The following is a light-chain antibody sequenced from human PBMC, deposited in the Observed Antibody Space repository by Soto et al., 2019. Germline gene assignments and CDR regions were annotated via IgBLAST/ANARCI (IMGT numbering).Light chain of an antibody. CDR2: DVS. Sequence: QSVLTQPASVSGSPGQSITISCTGTSSDVGGYNYVSWYQQHPDKAPKLMIYDVSNRPSGVSNRFSGSKSGNTASLTISGLQAEDEADYYCSSYTSSSTHLFGTGTKVTVL. CDR3: SSYTSSSTHL. J-gene: IGLJ1*01. CDR1: SSDVGGYNY. V-gene: IGLV2-14*01.